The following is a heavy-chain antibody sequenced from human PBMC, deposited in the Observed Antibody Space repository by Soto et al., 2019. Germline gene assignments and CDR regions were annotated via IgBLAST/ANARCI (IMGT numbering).Heavy chain of an antibody. CDR1: GYTFTSYA. J-gene: IGHJ6*03. CDR3: AREGVLVSRRVAVAGPYYYYYMDV. Sequence: GASVKVSCKASGYTFTSYAMHWVRQAPGQRLEWMGWINAGNGNTKYSQKFQGRVTITRDTSASTAYMELSSLRSEDTAVYYCAREGVLVSRRVAVAGPYYYYYMDVWGKGTTVTVSS. CDR2: INAGNGNT. D-gene: IGHD6-19*01. V-gene: IGHV1-3*01.